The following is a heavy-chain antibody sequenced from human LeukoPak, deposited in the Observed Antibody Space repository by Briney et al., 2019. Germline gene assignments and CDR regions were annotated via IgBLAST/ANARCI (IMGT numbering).Heavy chain of an antibody. CDR1: GFTFSSYA. CDR3: AKGDYGDPWYYGMDV. D-gene: IGHD4-17*01. J-gene: IGHJ6*02. Sequence: GGSLRLSGAASGFTFSSYAMSWVRQAPGKGLEWVSAISGSGGSTYYADSVKGRFTISRDNSKNTLYLQMNSLRAEDTAVYYCAKGDYGDPWYYGMDVWGQGTTVTVSS. CDR2: ISGSGGST. V-gene: IGHV3-23*01.